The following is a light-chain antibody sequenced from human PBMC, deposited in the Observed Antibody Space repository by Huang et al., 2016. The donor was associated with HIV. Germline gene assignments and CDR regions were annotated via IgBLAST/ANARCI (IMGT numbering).Light chain of an antibody. CDR3: QHYGTSLYT. J-gene: IGKJ2*01. V-gene: IGKV3-20*01. CDR2: AAS. CDR1: QSVSSSY. Sequence: IVLTQSPGTLSLSPGERATLSCSASQSVSSSYLAWYQQKPGQPPRLLIYAASSRATGIPDRVSGSGSGTDFTLTISRLEPEDFAVYFCQHYGTSLYTFGQGTKLEIK.